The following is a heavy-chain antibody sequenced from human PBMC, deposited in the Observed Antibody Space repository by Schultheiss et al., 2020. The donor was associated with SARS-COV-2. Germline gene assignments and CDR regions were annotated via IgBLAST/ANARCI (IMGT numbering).Heavy chain of an antibody. J-gene: IGHJ2*01. V-gene: IGHV4-59*01. CDR3: ARDRGSYYSWYFDL. Sequence: SETLSLTCTVSGGSISNYDWSWIRQAPGKGLEWIGYIYHSGSTNYNPSLKSRVTISVDTSKNQFSLKLSSVTAADTAVYYCARDRGSYYSWYFDLWGRGTLVTVSS. CDR1: GGSISNYD. CDR2: IYHSGST. D-gene: IGHD1-26*01.